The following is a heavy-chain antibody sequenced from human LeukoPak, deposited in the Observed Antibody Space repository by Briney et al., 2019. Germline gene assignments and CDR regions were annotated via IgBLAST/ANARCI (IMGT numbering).Heavy chain of an antibody. D-gene: IGHD2-2*01. V-gene: IGHV3-23*01. CDR2: ISGSGGGT. J-gene: IGHJ4*02. Sequence: GGSLRLSCAASGFTFSSYAMSWVRQAPGKRLEWVSTISGSGGGTYYADSVKGRFTISRDNSKNTLYLQMNSLRGEDTAVYYCVKFRGQLLSSYYFDYWGQGTLVTVSS. CDR3: VKFRGQLLSSYYFDY. CDR1: GFTFSSYA.